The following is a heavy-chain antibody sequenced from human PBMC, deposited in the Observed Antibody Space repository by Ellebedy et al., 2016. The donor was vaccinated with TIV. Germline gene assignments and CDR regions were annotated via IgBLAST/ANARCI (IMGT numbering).Heavy chain of an antibody. CDR2: INQDGSEK. J-gene: IGHJ4*02. CDR3: ARENWYNDY. CDR1: GFTFTTFW. Sequence: PGGSLRLSCAASGFTFTTFWMSWVRQAPGKGLEWVGNINQDGSEKCYGDSVKGRFTISRDNAKNSVYLQMNSLRAEDMAVYYCARENWYNDYWGQGTLVTVSS. D-gene: IGHD1/OR15-1a*01. V-gene: IGHV3-7*04.